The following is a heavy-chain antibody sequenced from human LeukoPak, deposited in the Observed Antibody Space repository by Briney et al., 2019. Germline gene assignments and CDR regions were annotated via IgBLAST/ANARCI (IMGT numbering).Heavy chain of an antibody. D-gene: IGHD3-22*01. J-gene: IGHJ4*02. Sequence: PGGSLRLSCAASGFTFSSSAMSWVRQAPGKGLEWVSNISGSGSGGSTYYADSVKGRFTISRDNSKKTLYLQMDSLRAEDTAVYYCAKDHYYDSSNYYYGRPNLFDYWGQGTLVTVSS. V-gene: IGHV3-23*01. CDR1: GFTFSSSA. CDR2: ISGSGSGGST. CDR3: AKDHYYDSSNYYYGRPNLFDY.